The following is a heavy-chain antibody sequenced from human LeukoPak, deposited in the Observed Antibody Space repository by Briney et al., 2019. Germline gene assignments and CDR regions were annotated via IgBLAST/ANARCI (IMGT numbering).Heavy chain of an antibody. CDR2: ISSSSGYI. Sequence: GGSLRLSCAASGFTFSSYSMNWVRQAPGKGLEWVSSISSSSGYIYYADSVKGRFTISRDNAKNSLYLQMNSLRAEDTAVYYCARGPSGWANWFDPWGQGTLVTVSS. J-gene: IGHJ5*02. V-gene: IGHV3-21*01. D-gene: IGHD6-19*01. CDR3: ARGPSGWANWFDP. CDR1: GFTFSSYS.